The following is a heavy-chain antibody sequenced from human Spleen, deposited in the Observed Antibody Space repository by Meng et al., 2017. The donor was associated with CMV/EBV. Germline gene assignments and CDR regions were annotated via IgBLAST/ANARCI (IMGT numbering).Heavy chain of an antibody. D-gene: IGHD2-8*01. J-gene: IGHJ6*02. Sequence: GGSLRLSCAASGFDFSNDDMEWVRQAPGKGLQWISFISRDGNTIFYADSVKGRFTISRDNAKKSLYLQMNSLRGEDTAVYYCASLSIPGTIFYSGMDVWGQGTTVTVSS. CDR2: ISRDGNTI. CDR3: ASLSIPGTIFYSGMDV. CDR1: GFDFSNDD. V-gene: IGHV3-48*03.